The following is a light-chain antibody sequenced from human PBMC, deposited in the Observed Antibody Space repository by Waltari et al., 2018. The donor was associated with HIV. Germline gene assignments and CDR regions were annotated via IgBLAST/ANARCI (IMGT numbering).Light chain of an antibody. CDR1: NSNVEISS. CDR3: ATWADILSAWV. V-gene: IGLV1-47*01. J-gene: IGLJ3*02. CDR2: AND. Sequence: QSVLTQPPSMSGTPGQRVTISCSGSNSNVEISSVYLYQRVTGAAPKLLIFANDQRPLGVPVRFSGSKSGSSASLAISGLRSEDEADYYCATWADILSAWVFGGGTRVTVL.